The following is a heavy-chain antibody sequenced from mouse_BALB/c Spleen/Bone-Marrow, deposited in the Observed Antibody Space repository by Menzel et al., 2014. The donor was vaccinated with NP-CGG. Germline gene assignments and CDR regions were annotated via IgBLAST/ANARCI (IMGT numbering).Heavy chain of an antibody. Sequence: EVMLVESGGGLVKLGGSLKLSCAASGFTFSSYCMSWVRQTPEKRLELVAALNTNGGSTYYPDTVKGRFTISRDNAKNTLYLQMSSLKSEDTALYYCASLYDGYSVFVYWGQGTLVTVSA. CDR3: ASLYDGYSVFVY. CDR1: GFTFSSYC. J-gene: IGHJ3*01. CDR2: LNTNGGST. V-gene: IGHV5-6-2*01. D-gene: IGHD2-3*01.